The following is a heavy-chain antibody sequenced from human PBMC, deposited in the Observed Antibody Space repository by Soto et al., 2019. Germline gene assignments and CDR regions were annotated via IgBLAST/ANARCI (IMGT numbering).Heavy chain of an antibody. D-gene: IGHD1-20*01. CDR1: GYTFTSYA. Sequence: ASVKVSCKASGYTFTSYAISWVRQAPGQGLEWMGGIIPIFGTANYAQKFQGRVTITADESTSTAYMELSSLRSEDTAVYYCARGTGITGTTWYYYYYGMDVWGQGTTVTVSS. CDR2: IIPIFGTA. V-gene: IGHV1-69*13. J-gene: IGHJ6*02. CDR3: ARGTGITGTTWYYYYYGMDV.